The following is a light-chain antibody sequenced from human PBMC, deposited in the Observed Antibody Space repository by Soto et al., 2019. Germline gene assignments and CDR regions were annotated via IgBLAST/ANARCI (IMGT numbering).Light chain of an antibody. V-gene: IGKV3-20*01. CDR2: GAS. J-gene: IGKJ2*01. CDR1: QSVSSTY. Sequence: EIVLTQSPGTLSLSPGERATLSCRASQSVSSTYLAWYQQNPGQAPRLLIYGASSRATGIPDRFSGSGSGTEFTLTISRLEPEDFAVYFCQQYGSSSYTFGQGTKLEIK. CDR3: QQYGSSSYT.